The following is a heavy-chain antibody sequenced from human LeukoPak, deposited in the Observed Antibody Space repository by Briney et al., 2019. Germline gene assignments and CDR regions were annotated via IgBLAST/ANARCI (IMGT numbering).Heavy chain of an antibody. CDR1: GGSISSYY. V-gene: IGHV4-4*09. CDR2: IYTSGST. Sequence: SETLSLTCTVSGGSISSYYWSWIRQPPGKGLEWIGYIYTSGSTNYNPSLKSRVTISVDTSKNQFSLKLTSVTAADTAVYFCARCIGWSSDLWGQGTLVTVSS. J-gene: IGHJ5*02. CDR3: ARCIGWSSDL. D-gene: IGHD6-19*01.